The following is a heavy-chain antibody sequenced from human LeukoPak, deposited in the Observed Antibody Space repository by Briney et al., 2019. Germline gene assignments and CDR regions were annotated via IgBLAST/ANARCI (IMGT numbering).Heavy chain of an antibody. Sequence: SETLSLTCAVYGGSFSGYYWNWIRQPPGKGLEWIGEINHSGSTNYNPSLKSRVTISVDTSKNQFSLKLSSVTAADTAVYYCARSDGYGLVGIWGQGTMVTVSS. CDR2: INHSGST. CDR1: GGSFSGYY. V-gene: IGHV4-34*01. D-gene: IGHD3-10*01. J-gene: IGHJ3*02. CDR3: ARSDGYGLVGI.